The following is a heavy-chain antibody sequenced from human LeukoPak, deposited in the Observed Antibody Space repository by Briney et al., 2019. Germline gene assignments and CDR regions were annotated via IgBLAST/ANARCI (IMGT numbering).Heavy chain of an antibody. CDR2: ISYDGSNK. CDR3: ARGTPELSPLPDYGMDV. V-gene: IGHV3-30-3*01. CDR1: GFTFSIYA. D-gene: IGHD3-16*02. J-gene: IGHJ6*02. Sequence: GGSLRLSCAASGFTFSIYAMHWVRQAPGKGLEWVAVISYDGSNKYYADSVKGRFTISRDNSKNTLYLQMNSLRAEDTAVYYCARGTPELSPLPDYGMDVWGQGTTVTVSS.